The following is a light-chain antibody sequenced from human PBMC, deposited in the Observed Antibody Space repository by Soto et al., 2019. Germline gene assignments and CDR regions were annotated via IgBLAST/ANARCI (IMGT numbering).Light chain of an antibody. J-gene: IGKJ2*01. Sequence: EIGLTQSPGTLSLSPGERATLSCRASQSVSSSYLAWYQHKPGQAPRLLIYGASSRATGIPDRFSGSGSWTDFTLTISRLEPADCAVYYCQQDGSSPHTFGKGTKLEIK. V-gene: IGKV3-20*01. CDR3: QQDGSSPHT. CDR2: GAS. CDR1: QSVSSSY.